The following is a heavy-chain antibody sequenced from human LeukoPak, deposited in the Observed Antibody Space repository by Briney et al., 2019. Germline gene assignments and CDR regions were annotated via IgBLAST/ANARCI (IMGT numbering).Heavy chain of an antibody. J-gene: IGHJ4*02. Sequence: ASVKVSCKASGYTFTNYYMHWVRQAPGQGLEWMGIINPSGGSTSYAQKFQGRVTMTRDTSTSTVYMELTSLRSEDTAVYSRRRVFLGGGGYYFDHWGQGTLVTVSS. V-gene: IGHV1-46*01. CDR2: INPSGGST. CDR3: RRVFLGGGGYYFDH. CDR1: GYTFTNYY. D-gene: IGHD3-16*01.